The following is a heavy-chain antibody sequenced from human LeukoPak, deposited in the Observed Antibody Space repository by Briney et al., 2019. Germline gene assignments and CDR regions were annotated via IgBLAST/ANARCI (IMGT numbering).Heavy chain of an antibody. CDR2: IYYSGST. CDR3: TRLRGVRGVGFYFDY. D-gene: IGHD3-10*01. V-gene: IGHV4-59*01. Sequence: SETLSLTCAVYGGSFSGYYWSWIRQPPGKGLECIGYIYYSGSTNYNPSLKSRVTISVDTSKNQFSLKLTSVTAADTAVYYCTRLRGVRGVGFYFDYWGQGALVTVSS. J-gene: IGHJ4*02. CDR1: GGSFSGYY.